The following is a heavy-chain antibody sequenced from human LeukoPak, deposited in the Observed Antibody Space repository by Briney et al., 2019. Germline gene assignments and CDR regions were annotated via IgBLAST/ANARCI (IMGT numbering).Heavy chain of an antibody. CDR3: AKSNGYRVYNWFDP. D-gene: IGHD6-13*01. V-gene: IGHV3-23*01. Sequence: PGGSLRLSCAASGFSFSNYAMGWVRQAPGKGLEWVSSVSGSGRSTYYADSVKGRFTISRDNSTNTVYLQMSSLRAEDTAVYYCAKSNGYRVYNWFDPGGQGTLVTVSS. CDR1: GFSFSNYA. CDR2: VSGSGRST. J-gene: IGHJ5*02.